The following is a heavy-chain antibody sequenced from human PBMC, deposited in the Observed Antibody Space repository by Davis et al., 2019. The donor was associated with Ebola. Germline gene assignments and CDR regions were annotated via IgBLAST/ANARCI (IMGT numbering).Heavy chain of an antibody. CDR3: ARGTFYGDYPKGYYRMDV. CDR2: ISSDSDYI. V-gene: IGHV3-21*01. J-gene: IGHJ6*04. CDR1: GFTFSTYS. Sequence: GESLKISCAASGFTFSTYSMSWVRQAPGKGLEWVSSISSDSDYIYYADSAKGRFTISGDNSKRTLYLQMNSLRVEDTAVYYCARGTFYGDYPKGYYRMDVWGKGTTVTVSS. D-gene: IGHD4-17*01.